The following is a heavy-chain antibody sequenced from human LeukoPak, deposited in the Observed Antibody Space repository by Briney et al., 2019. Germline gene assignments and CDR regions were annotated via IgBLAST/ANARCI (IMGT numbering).Heavy chain of an antibody. CDR2: INPNSGGT. Sequence: ASVTVSCKASGYTFTGYYMHWVRQAPGQGLEWMGWINPNSGGTNYAQKFQGRVTMTRDTSISTAYMELSRLRSDDTAVYYCASGGDTYYYYYYGMDVWGQGTTVTVSS. J-gene: IGHJ6*02. CDR3: ASGGDTYYYYYYGMDV. V-gene: IGHV1-2*02. CDR1: GYTFTGYY.